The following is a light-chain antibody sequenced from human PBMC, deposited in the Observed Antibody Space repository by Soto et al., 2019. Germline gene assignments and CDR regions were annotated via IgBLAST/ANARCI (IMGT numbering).Light chain of an antibody. J-gene: IGKJ1*01. CDR3: GQFVSSILRT. CDR2: GAS. CDR1: QSVSSSY. V-gene: IGKV3-20*01. Sequence: IVLRQSPGALSNSPSHRHNLSCRSLQSVSSSYLDWYQQKPGQAHRLLIYGASNRATGIPDRFSGSGSGTDFILTISRLEPEDFAMYYCGQFVSSILRTFGQGAKVEIK.